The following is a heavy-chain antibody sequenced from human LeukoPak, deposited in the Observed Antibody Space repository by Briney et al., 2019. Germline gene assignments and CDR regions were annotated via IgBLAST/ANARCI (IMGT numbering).Heavy chain of an antibody. D-gene: IGHD6-19*01. CDR2: GFYSGSA. J-gene: IGHJ5*02. Sequence: SETLSLTCTVSGGSISGSSYYWAWIRQPPGKGLEWIGSGFYSGSAYYNPSLKSRVTISVDTSKNQFSLKLSSVTAADTAVYYCARHGYSSGSLAWFDPWGQGTQVTVSS. V-gene: IGHV4-39*07. CDR1: GGSISGSSYY. CDR3: ARHGYSSGSLAWFDP.